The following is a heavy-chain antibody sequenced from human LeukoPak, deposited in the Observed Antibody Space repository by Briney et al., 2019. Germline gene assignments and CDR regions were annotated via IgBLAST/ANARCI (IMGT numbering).Heavy chain of an antibody. CDR3: ARDSCSSTSCYVPPGY. J-gene: IGHJ4*02. Sequence: PGGSLRLSCAASGFTFSSYSMTWVRQAPGKGLEWVSSISSSSSYIYYADSVKGRFTISRDNAKNSLYLQMNSLRAEDTAVYYCARDSCSSTSCYVPPGYWGQGTLVTVSS. D-gene: IGHD2-2*01. V-gene: IGHV3-21*01. CDR1: GFTFSSYS. CDR2: ISSSSSYI.